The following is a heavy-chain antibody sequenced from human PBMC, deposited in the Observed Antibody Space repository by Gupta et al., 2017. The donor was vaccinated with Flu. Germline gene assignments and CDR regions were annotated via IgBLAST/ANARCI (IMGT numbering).Heavy chain of an antibody. V-gene: IGHV2-5*01. CDR2: IYWNDDK. Sequence: QITLKESGPPLVKPTQTLTLTCTFSGFSLSTSGVGVGWLRQPPGKALEWLALIYWNDDKRYSPSLRSRLTITKDTSKNQVVLTMTNMDPVDTATYYCAHTYYDFWSGYYVSYFDYWGQGTLVTVSS. J-gene: IGHJ4*02. D-gene: IGHD3-3*01. CDR3: AHTYYDFWSGYYVSYFDY. CDR1: GFSLSTSGVG.